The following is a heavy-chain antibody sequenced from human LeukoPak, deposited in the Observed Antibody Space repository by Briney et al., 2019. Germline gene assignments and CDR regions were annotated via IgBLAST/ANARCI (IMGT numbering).Heavy chain of an antibody. CDR2: IRSDGSNK. D-gene: IGHD3-3*01. Sequence: GGSLRLSCAASGFTFSSYGMHWVRQAPGKGLEWVAFIRSDGSNKYYADSVKGRFTISRDNSKNTLYLQMNSLRAEDTAVYYCARGRSGYYTGFGFDYWGQGTLVTVSS. CDR3: ARGRSGYYTGFGFDY. J-gene: IGHJ4*02. V-gene: IGHV3-30*02. CDR1: GFTFSSYG.